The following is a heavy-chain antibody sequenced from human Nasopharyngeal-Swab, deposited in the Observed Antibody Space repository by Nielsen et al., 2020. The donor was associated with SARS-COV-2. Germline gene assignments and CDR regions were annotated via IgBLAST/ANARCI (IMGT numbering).Heavy chain of an antibody. CDR1: GFSLSTSGMC. V-gene: IGHV2-70*11. CDR2: IDWDDDK. Sequence: SGPTLVKPTQTLTLTCTFSGFSLSTSGMCVSWIRQPPGKALEWLARIDWDDDKYYSTSLKTRPTISKDTSKNQVVLTMTNMDPVDTATYYCARIPLISSHQVYFDYWGQGTLVTVSS. D-gene: IGHD6-6*01. J-gene: IGHJ4*02. CDR3: ARIPLISSHQVYFDY.